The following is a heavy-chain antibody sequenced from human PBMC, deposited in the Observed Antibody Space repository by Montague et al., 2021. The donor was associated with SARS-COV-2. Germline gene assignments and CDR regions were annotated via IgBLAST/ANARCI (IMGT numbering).Heavy chain of an antibody. D-gene: IGHD1-26*01. CDR3: ARTSASSDY. V-gene: IGHV6-1*01. CDR1: GDSVSIIRLA. J-gene: IGHJ4*02. Sequence: CAISGDSVSIIRLARNSIRQSPSRRFEWLGRTYYRSKWYNDYAVSVKSRITINPDTSKNQISLQLNSVTPEDTAVYYCARTSASSDYWGQGTLVTVSS. CDR2: TYYRSKWYN.